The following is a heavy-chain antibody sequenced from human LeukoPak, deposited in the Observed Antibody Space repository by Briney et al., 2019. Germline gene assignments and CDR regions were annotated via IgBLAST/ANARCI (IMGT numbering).Heavy chain of an antibody. CDR1: GASISSGNYF. CDR2: ISYSGTT. V-gene: IGHV4-39*01. J-gene: IGHJ4*02. Sequence: SETLSLPCSVSGASISSGNYFWNRVRQSPVKGLEWIGCISYSGTTHYNPSLKSRVTIFVDTSKNQFSLNLNSVTASDTAVYYCARSFDYWGQGTLVAVSS. CDR3: ARSFDY.